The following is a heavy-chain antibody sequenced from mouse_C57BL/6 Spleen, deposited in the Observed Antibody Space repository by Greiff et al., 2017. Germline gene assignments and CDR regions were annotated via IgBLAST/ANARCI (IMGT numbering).Heavy chain of an antibody. Sequence: EVKVEESGGGLVKPGGSLKLSCAASGFTFSDYGMHWVRQAPEKGLEWVAYISSGSSTIYYADTVKGRFTISRDNAKNTLFLQMTSLRSEDTAMYYCARRGKLGRWWYFDVWGTGTTVTVSS. D-gene: IGHD4-1*01. CDR1: GFTFSDYG. CDR3: ARRGKLGRWWYFDV. V-gene: IGHV5-17*01. J-gene: IGHJ1*03. CDR2: ISSGSSTI.